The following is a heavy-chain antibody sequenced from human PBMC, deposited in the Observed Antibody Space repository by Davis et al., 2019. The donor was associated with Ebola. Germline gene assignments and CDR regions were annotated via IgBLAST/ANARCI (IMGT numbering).Heavy chain of an antibody. V-gene: IGHV1-3*01. J-gene: IGHJ4*02. CDR2: INAGNGNT. CDR3: ASDYGDYGEGHFDY. Sequence: AASVKVSCKASGYTFTSYDMHWVRQAPGQRLEWMGWINAGNGNTKYSQKFQGRVTITRDTSASTAYMELSSLRSEDTAVYYCASDYGDYGEGHFDYWGQGTLVTVSS. CDR1: GYTFTSYD. D-gene: IGHD4-17*01.